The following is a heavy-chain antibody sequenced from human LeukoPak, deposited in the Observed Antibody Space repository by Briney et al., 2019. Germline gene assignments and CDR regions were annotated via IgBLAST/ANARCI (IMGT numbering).Heavy chain of an antibody. CDR2: INHSGST. Sequence: TASETLSLTCAVYGGSFSGYYWSWIRQPPGKGLEWIGEINHSGSTNYNPSLKSRVTISVDTSKNQFSLRLSSVTAADTAVYYCARDKKRYDFWSGYYTFGAPFDYWGQGTLVTVSS. D-gene: IGHD3-3*01. J-gene: IGHJ4*02. V-gene: IGHV4-34*01. CDR3: ARDKKRYDFWSGYYTFGAPFDY. CDR1: GGSFSGYY.